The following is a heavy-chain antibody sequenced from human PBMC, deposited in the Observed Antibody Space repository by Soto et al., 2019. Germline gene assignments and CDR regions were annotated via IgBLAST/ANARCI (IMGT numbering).Heavy chain of an antibody. CDR1: GGSISSGSHF. Sequence: QVRLQQSGPGLVKPSQTLTLTCTVSGGSISSGSHFWSWIRQHPARGLEWIGHISYSGSTYSGPSLKSRLNISRDTSENQVFLRLRSVTAADSAVYFCARDLDRGVVSAALSHAMGVWGQGTTVTVSS. D-gene: IGHD2-2*01. CDR2: ISYSGST. V-gene: IGHV4-31*03. CDR3: ARDLDRGVVSAALSHAMGV. J-gene: IGHJ6*02.